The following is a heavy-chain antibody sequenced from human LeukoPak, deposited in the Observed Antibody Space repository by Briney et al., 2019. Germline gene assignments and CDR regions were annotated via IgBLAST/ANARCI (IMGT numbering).Heavy chain of an antibody. Sequence: GGSMRLSCAVSGFIFSNHWMTWVRQAPGKGREWVANIKQDGSEKYYVNSVKGRFTISRDNAKNSLYLQMNSLRAEDTAIYYCAREDDWNYEDYWGQGTLVTVSS. CDR3: AREDDWNYEDY. D-gene: IGHD1-7*01. V-gene: IGHV3-7*01. J-gene: IGHJ4*02. CDR1: GFIFSNHW. CDR2: IKQDGSEK.